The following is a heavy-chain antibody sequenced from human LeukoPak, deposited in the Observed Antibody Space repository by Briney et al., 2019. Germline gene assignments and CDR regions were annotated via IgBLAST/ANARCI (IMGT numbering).Heavy chain of an antibody. J-gene: IGHJ5*02. CDR2: ISYDGSNK. Sequence: GGSLRLSCAASGFTFSSYAMHWVRQAPGKGLEWVAVISYDGSNKYYADSVKGRFTISRDNSKNTLYLQMNSLRAEGTAVYYCARGVTMVRGVRGWFDPWGQGTLVTVSS. CDR1: GFTFSSYA. V-gene: IGHV3-30-3*01. CDR3: ARGVTMVRGVRGWFDP. D-gene: IGHD3-10*01.